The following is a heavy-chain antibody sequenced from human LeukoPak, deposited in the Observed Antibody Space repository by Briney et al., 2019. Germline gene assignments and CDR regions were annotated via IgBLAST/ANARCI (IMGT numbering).Heavy chain of an antibody. J-gene: IGHJ4*02. V-gene: IGHV3-23*01. Sequence: PGGSLRLSCAASGFTFGTYAMSWVRQAPGRGLEWVSSISGSGGSTYYADSVKGRFTISRDNSRNTLYLQMNSLRAEDTALYYCAKVTYYFDAGGYYCDYWGQGTLVTVSS. CDR3: AKVTYYFDAGGYYCDY. CDR2: ISGSGGST. CDR1: GFTFGTYA. D-gene: IGHD3-22*01.